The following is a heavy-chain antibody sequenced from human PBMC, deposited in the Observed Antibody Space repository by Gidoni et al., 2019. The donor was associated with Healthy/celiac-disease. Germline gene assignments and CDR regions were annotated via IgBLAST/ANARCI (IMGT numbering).Heavy chain of an antibody. CDR1: VGSFSGYS. D-gene: IGHD2-15*01. V-gene: IGHV4-34*01. Sequence: QVQLQQWGAGLLKPSEPLSLTCAVYVGSFSGYSWSWIRQPPGKGLEWIGEINHSGSTNYNPSLKSRVTISVDTSKNQFSLKLSSVTAADTAVYYCARVGYCSGGSCSEYFQHWGQGTLVTVSS. CDR3: ARVGYCSGGSCSEYFQH. J-gene: IGHJ1*01. CDR2: INHSGST.